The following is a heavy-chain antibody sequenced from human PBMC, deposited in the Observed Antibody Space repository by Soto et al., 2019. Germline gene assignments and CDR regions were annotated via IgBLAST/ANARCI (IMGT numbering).Heavy chain of an antibody. Sequence: ASVKVSCKASGYSFSSYGISWVRQAPGQGLDWMGWISVNNGNTDYAPKFQGRVTMTTVTSTSTAYMELRSLRSDDTAVYYCATSYDSGFDPWGQGTLVTVSS. J-gene: IGHJ5*02. CDR2: ISVNNGNT. CDR3: ATSYDSGFDP. V-gene: IGHV1-18*04. D-gene: IGHD3-3*01. CDR1: GYSFSSYG.